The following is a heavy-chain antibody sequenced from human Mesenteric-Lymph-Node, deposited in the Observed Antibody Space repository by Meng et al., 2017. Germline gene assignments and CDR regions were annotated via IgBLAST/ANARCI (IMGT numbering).Heavy chain of an antibody. V-gene: IGHV4-34*02. CDR1: GGSFSGYY. CDR3: ARGRGLWSV. CDR2: ITDTGST. D-gene: IGHD2-21*01. J-gene: IGHJ4*02. Sequence: QVQLQQWGAGLLKPSEALSLSCGFYGGSFSGYYWSWIRQPPGKGLVWIGEITDTGSTDYKPSLQSRITMSIDTSKNQFSLKLRSVTAADTALYFCARGRGLWSVWGQGTLVTVSS.